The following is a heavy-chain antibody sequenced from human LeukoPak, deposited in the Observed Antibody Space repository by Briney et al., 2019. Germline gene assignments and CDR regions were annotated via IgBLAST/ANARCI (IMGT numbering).Heavy chain of an antibody. CDR3: AKASGYCSGGSCYRWYYYYYMDV. V-gene: IGHV3-30*18. D-gene: IGHD2-15*01. Sequence: PGGSLRLSCAASGFTFSSYEMNWVRQAPGKGLEWVAVISYDGSNKYYADSVKGRFTISRDNSKNTLYLQMSSLRAEDTAVYYCAKASGYCSGGSCYRWYYYYYMDVWGKGTTVTVSS. J-gene: IGHJ6*03. CDR2: ISYDGSNK. CDR1: GFTFSSYE.